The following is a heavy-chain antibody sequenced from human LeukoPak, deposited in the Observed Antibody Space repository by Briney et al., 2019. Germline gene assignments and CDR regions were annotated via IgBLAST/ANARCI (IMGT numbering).Heavy chain of an antibody. CDR2: INHSGST. CDR1: GGSFSGYY. CDR3: ARSLFFHYGSGSYSPRSFDY. Sequence: PSETLSLTCAVYGGSFSGYYWSWIRQPPGKGLEWIGEINHSGSTNYNPSLKSRVTISVDTSKNQFSLKLSSVPAADTAVYYCARSLFFHYGSGSYSPRSFDYWGQGTLVTVSS. J-gene: IGHJ4*02. V-gene: IGHV4-34*01. D-gene: IGHD3-10*01.